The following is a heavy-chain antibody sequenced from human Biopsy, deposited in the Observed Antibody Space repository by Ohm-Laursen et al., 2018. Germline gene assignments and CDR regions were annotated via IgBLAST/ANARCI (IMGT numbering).Heavy chain of an antibody. CDR3: GNEVHGRDY. CDR2: INQSGRT. D-gene: IGHD2-15*01. J-gene: IGHJ4*02. CDR1: GKTFSDYY. V-gene: IGHV4-34*08. Sequence: TLSLTCDVYGKTFSDYYWSWIRQPPGKGLEWIGQINQSGRTNYNPSLKSRVNISADKSNNQFSLKLTSVTSADPAVYFCGNEVHGRDYWGLGALVTVSS.